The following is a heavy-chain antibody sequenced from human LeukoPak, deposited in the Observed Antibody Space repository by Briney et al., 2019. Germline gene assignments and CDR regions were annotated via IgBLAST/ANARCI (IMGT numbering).Heavy chain of an antibody. V-gene: IGHV4-59*01. CDR1: SGSFRTYY. J-gene: IGHJ3*02. Sequence: PSETLSLTCTVSSGSFRTYYWIWIRQPPGKGLEGIGYIFYNEGTSYNPPLKSRVTISVDTSNNQLSLKVNSVTAADKAMYYCVKSNSRYQPWTLDIWGRGTMVTVSS. CDR2: IFYNEGT. D-gene: IGHD2-2*01. CDR3: VKSNSRYQPWTLDI.